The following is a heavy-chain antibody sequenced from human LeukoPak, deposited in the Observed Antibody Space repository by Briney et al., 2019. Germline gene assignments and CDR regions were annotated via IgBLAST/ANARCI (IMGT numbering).Heavy chain of an antibody. CDR2: INHSGST. D-gene: IGHD4-17*01. CDR3: ARGQLKSVTLRY. Sequence: SETLSLTCAVYGGSFSGYYWSWIRQPPGKGLEWIGEINHSGSTNYNPSLKSRVAISVDTSKNQFSLKLSSVTAADAAVYYCARGQLKSVTLRYWGQGTLVTVSS. CDR1: GGSFSGYY. V-gene: IGHV4-34*01. J-gene: IGHJ4*02.